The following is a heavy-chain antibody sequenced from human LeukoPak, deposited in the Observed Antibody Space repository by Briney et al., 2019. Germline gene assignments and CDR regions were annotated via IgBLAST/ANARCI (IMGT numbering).Heavy chain of an antibody. D-gene: IGHD6-19*01. Sequence: SSETLSLTCTVSRGSFSSSSYYWGWSRQPRGKGVEWIVIIYYSGSTYYNPSLKSRVTISGDTSKNQFSLKLTSVTAADTAVYYCAREAVAAPRGWFDRWGQGTLVTVSS. J-gene: IGHJ5*02. CDR3: AREAVAAPRGWFDR. V-gene: IGHV4-39*01. CDR2: IYYSGST. CDR1: RGSFSSSSYY.